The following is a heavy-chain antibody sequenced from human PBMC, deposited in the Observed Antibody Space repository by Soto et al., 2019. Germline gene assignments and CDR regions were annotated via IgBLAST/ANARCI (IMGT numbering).Heavy chain of an antibody. D-gene: IGHD6-19*01. Sequence: PSETLSLTCTVSGGSISSGGYYWSWIRQHPGKGLEWIGYIFYSGSTYYNPSLKSRVTISVDTSKNQFSLKLSSVTAADTAVYYCARVIAVAGNWFDPWGQGTLVTVSS. CDR3: ARVIAVAGNWFDP. CDR2: IFYSGST. J-gene: IGHJ5*02. V-gene: IGHV4-31*03. CDR1: GGSISSGGYY.